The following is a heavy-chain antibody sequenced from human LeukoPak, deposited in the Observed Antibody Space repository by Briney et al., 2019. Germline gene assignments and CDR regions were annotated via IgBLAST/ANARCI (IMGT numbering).Heavy chain of an antibody. Sequence: SETLSLTCTVSGVSISSGDYYWSWIRQPPGKGLEWIGYFYFSESTFYNPSLRSRVTISGDTSKNQLSLKLNSVTAADTAVYYCARAMTLHNWFNPWGQGTLVTVSS. D-gene: IGHD3/OR15-3a*01. CDR2: FYFSEST. V-gene: IGHV4-30-4*01. CDR3: ARAMTLHNWFNP. CDR1: GVSISSGDYY. J-gene: IGHJ5*02.